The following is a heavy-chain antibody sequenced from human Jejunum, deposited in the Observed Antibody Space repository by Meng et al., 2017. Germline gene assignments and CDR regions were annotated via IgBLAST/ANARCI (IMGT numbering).Heavy chain of an antibody. J-gene: IGHJ4*02. CDR3: ARGAGDRFDF. CDR1: GGSINSDGFT. CDR2: IFNSGST. V-gene: IGHV4-30-2*01. Sequence: QLQLQQSGSGLVKPSQTLSLTCAVSGGSINSDGFTWSWIRQPPGKGLEWIGYIFNSGSTHFNPSLKSRVTISMDSSKNQFSLNLTSVTAGDTAVYYCARGAGDRFDFWGRGTLVTVSS. D-gene: IGHD4-17*01.